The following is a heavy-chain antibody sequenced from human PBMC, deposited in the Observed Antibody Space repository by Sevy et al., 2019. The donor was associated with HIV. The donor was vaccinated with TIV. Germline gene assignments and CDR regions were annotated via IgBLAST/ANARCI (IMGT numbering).Heavy chain of an antibody. V-gene: IGHV4-31*03. Sequence: SETLSLTCTVSGGSISSNGYYWSWIRQHPGKGLEWIGYIFYSGSTYYNPSLKSRVSISVDTSKNEFSLKLSSVTAADTAVYYCARDRYSSSPRDYFNALDVWGQGTTVTVSS. CDR1: GGSISSNGYY. D-gene: IGHD6-6*01. CDR2: IFYSGST. CDR3: ARDRYSSSPRDYFNALDV. J-gene: IGHJ6*02.